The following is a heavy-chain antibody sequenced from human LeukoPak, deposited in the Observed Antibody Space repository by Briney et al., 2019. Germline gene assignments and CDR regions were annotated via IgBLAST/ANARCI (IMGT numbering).Heavy chain of an antibody. Sequence: SETLSLTCTVSGGSISSYYWSWIRQPPVKGLEWIGYIYYSGSTNYNPSLKSRVTISVDTSKNQFSLKLSSVTAADTAVYYCARRSAGDYGGNFWGAFDIWGQGTMVTVSS. D-gene: IGHD4-17*01. CDR1: GGSISSYY. J-gene: IGHJ3*02. CDR3: ARRSAGDYGGNFWGAFDI. CDR2: IYYSGST. V-gene: IGHV4-59*08.